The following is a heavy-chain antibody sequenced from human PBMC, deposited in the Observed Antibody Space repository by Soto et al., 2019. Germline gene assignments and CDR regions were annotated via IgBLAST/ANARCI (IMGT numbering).Heavy chain of an antibody. V-gene: IGHV3-30*18. CDR1: GFTFSSYG. CDR3: AEVKASYSSSSGYYYGMDV. Sequence: GGSLRLSCAASGFTFSSYGMHWVRQAPGKGLECVAVISYAGSNKYYADSVKGRFTISRDNSKNTLYLQMNSLRAEDTAVYYCAEVKASYSSSSGYYYGMDVWGQGTTVTVSS. CDR2: ISYAGSNK. D-gene: IGHD6-6*01. J-gene: IGHJ6*02.